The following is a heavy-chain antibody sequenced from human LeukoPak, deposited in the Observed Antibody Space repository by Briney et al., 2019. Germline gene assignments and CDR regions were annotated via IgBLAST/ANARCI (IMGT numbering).Heavy chain of an antibody. J-gene: IGHJ4*02. Sequence: GGSLRLSCAASGFTFSSYSMNWVRQAPGKGLEWVSSISSSSSYIYYADSVKGRFTISRDNAKNSLYLQMNSLRAEDTAVYYCARDLRFLEPFDYWGQGPRSPSPQ. CDR3: ARDLRFLEPFDY. D-gene: IGHD3-3*01. V-gene: IGHV3-21*01. CDR1: GFTFSSYS. CDR2: ISSSSSYI.